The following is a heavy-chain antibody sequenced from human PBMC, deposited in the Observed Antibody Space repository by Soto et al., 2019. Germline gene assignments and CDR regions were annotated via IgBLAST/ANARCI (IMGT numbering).Heavy chain of an antibody. CDR2: IIPIFGTA. CDR1: GGTFSSYA. D-gene: IGHD1-7*01. Sequence: GASVKVSCKASGGTFSSYAISWVRQAPGQGLEWMGGIIPIFGTANYAQKFQGRVTITADKSTSTAYMELSSLRSEDTAVYYCARDWNYVPYNWFDPWGQGTLVTVSS. J-gene: IGHJ5*02. V-gene: IGHV1-69*06. CDR3: ARDWNYVPYNWFDP.